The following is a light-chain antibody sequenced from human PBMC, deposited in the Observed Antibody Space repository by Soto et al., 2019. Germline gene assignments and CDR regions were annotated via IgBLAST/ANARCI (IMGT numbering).Light chain of an antibody. CDR3: SSYTTSGTPV. CDR2: EVS. V-gene: IGLV2-14*01. CDR1: SSDVGGYNY. J-gene: IGLJ3*02. Sequence: QSALTQPASVSGSPGQSITISCTGTSSDVGGYNYLSWYQQHPGKAPRVMIYEVSNRPSGVSKRFSGSKSGNTASLTISGLQAEDEADYFCSSYTTSGTPVFGGGTKVTVL.